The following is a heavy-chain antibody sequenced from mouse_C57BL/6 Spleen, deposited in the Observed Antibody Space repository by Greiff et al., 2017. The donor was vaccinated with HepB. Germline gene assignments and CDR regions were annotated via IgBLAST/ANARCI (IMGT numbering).Heavy chain of an antibody. D-gene: IGHD2-4*01. CDR1: GYTFTDYE. V-gene: IGHV1-15*01. CDR2: IDPETGGT. Sequence: VKLMESGAELVRPGASVTLSCKASGYTFTDYEMHWVKQTPVHGLEWIGAIDPETGGTAYNQKFKGKAILTADKSSSTAYMELRSLTSEDSAVYYCTRYYDSSFAYWGQGTLVTVSA. J-gene: IGHJ3*01. CDR3: TRYYDSSFAY.